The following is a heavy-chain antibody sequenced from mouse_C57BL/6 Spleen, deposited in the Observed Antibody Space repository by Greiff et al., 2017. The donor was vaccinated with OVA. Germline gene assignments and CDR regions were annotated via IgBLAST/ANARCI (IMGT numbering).Heavy chain of an antibody. V-gene: IGHV1-74*01. J-gene: IGHJ4*01. CDR1: GYTFTSYW. CDR3: AIWRDGSYYAMDY. D-gene: IGHD2-3*01. Sequence: QVQLQQPGAELVKPGASVKVSCKASGYTFTSYWMHWVKQRPGQGLEWIGRIHPSDSDTNYNQKFKGKATLTVDKSSSTAYMQLSSLTSEDSEVYYCAIWRDGSYYAMDYWGQGTSVTVSS. CDR2: IHPSDSDT.